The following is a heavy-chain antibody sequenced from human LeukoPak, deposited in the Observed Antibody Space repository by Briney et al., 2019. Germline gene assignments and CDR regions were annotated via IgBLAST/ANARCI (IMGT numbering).Heavy chain of an antibody. D-gene: IGHD6-19*01. CDR1: GFTFSSYE. J-gene: IGHJ4*02. V-gene: IGHV3-48*03. Sequence: GGSLRLSCAASGFTFSSYELNWVRQAPGKGLEWVSYISSSGSTIYYVDSVKGRFTISRDNTKNSLYLQMNSLRAEDMAVYYCARASFTGYSSGLIDYWGQGTLVTVSS. CDR2: ISSSGSTI. CDR3: ARASFTGYSSGLIDY.